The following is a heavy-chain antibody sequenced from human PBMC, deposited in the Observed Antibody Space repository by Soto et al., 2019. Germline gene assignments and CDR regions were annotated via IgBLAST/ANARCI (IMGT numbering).Heavy chain of an antibody. Sequence: PGGSLRLSCAASGFTVSSNYMSWVRQAPGKGLEWVSVIYSGGSTYYADSVKGRVTMSRDNSKNALYLQMKCMRDDDTAVYYCGSADDYDTSGNYFEYWGQGTLVTVSS. J-gene: IGHJ4*02. V-gene: IGHV3-53*01. CDR1: GFTVSSNY. D-gene: IGHD3-22*01. CDR2: IYSGGST. CDR3: GSADDYDTSGNYFEY.